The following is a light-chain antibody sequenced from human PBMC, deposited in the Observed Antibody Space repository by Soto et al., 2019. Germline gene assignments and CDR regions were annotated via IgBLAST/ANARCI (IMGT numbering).Light chain of an antibody. CDR3: HRYGSSPLT. V-gene: IGKV3-20*01. CDR1: QSVSSNY. CDR2: GAS. J-gene: IGKJ4*01. Sequence: VLPQSRGQRPMSPSKKANISWWASQSVSSNYLAWYQQKPGQAPRLLIYGASRRATGIPDRFSGIGSGTDFTLTITILEPEDFAVSYCHRYGSSPLTFGGGTKVDI.